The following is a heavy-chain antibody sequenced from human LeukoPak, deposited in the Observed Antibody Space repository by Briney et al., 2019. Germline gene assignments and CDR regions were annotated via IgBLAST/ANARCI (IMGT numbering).Heavy chain of an antibody. J-gene: IGHJ3*02. CDR2: IRYDGSRK. V-gene: IGHV3-30*02. CDR1: GFTFSTYG. Sequence: GGSLRLSCAASGFTFSTYGMHWVRQAPGKGLEWVSFIRYDGSRKYYADSVKGRFTISRDNSKNTLYLQMNSLRAEDTAVYYCANLHAFDIWGQGTMVTVSS. CDR3: ANLHAFDI.